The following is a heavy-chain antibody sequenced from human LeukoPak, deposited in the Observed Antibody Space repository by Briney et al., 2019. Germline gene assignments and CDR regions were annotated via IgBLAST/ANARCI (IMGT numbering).Heavy chain of an antibody. CDR2: ISYDGSNK. CDR1: GFTFSNYG. J-gene: IGHJ4*02. V-gene: IGHV3-30*18. Sequence: GRSLRLSCATSGFTFSNYGMHWVRQAPGKGLEWVAVISYDGSNKYYADSVKGRFTISRDNSKNTLYLQMNSLRPEDAAVYYCTNLPLWGQGTLVTVSS. CDR3: TNLPL.